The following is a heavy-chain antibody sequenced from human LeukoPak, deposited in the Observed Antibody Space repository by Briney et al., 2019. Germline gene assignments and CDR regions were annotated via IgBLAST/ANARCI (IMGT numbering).Heavy chain of an antibody. D-gene: IGHD3-3*01. CDR1: GGTFSSYA. CDR3: ARGPLHDFWSGYLDY. CDR2: IIPIFGTA. J-gene: IGHJ4*02. V-gene: IGHV1-69*05. Sequence: ASVKVSFKASGGTFSSYAISWVRQAPGQGLELMGRIIPIFGTANYAQKFQGRVTITTDESTSTAYMELSSLRSEDTAVYYCARGPLHDFWSGYLDYWGQGTLVTVSS.